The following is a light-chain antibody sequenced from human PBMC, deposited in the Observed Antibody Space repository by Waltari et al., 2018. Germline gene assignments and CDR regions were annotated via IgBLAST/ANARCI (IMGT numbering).Light chain of an antibody. CDR1: ASNIGSHV. J-gene: IGLJ2*01. CDR3: SAWDDSMNGPVV. CDR2: STH. V-gene: IGLV1-44*01. Sequence: QSVLTQPPSASGTLGQRVTISCSGSASNIGSHVVSWYQQVPGTAPRLILQSTHQRPPGVPDRCSGSKSCTSASLAISGLQAADEAEYFCSAWDDSMNGPVVFGGGTKLTVL.